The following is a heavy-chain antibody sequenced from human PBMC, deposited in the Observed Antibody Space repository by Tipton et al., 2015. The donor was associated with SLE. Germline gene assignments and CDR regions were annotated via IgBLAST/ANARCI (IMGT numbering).Heavy chain of an antibody. J-gene: IGHJ4*02. CDR2: IYPDDSDT. V-gene: IGHV5-51*03. D-gene: IGHD2-15*01. CDR1: GYTFANQW. CDR3: AREGHCSGGSCYWAPYYFDY. Sequence: QLVQSGAEVKKPGESLKISCKASGYTFANQWIGWVRQMPGKGLEWMGSIYPDDSDTRYSPSFQGQVTISADKSISTAYLQWSSLKASDTAMYYCAREGHCSGGSCYWAPYYFDYWGQGTLVTVSS.